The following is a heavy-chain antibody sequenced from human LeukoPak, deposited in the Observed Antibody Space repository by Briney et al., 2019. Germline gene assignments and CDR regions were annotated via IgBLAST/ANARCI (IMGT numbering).Heavy chain of an antibody. CDR3: ARGSNYYYDSSADYPRY. J-gene: IGHJ4*02. Sequence: ASVKVSCKTCGYTFTTYYIHWVRQAPGQGLEWMGIINPSGGTTTYAQKFQGRVSMTRDTSTSTVYMELNTLRSEDTAVYYCARGSNYYYDSSADYPRYWGQGTLVTVSS. V-gene: IGHV1-46*01. CDR2: INPSGGTT. CDR1: GYTFTTYY. D-gene: IGHD3-22*01.